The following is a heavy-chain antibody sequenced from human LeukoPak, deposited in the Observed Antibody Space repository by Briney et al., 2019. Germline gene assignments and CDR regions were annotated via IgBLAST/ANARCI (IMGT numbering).Heavy chain of an antibody. CDR3: VVHSATSCY. V-gene: IGHV3-48*03. CDR1: GFTFSSYA. CDR2: ITTSGTST. J-gene: IGHJ4*02. D-gene: IGHD1-26*01. Sequence: GGSLRLSCAASGFTFSSYAMTWVRQVPGKGLEWISYITTSGTSTYYADSVKGRFTISRDNGKTALSLQMNSLRAEDTAVYYCVVHSATSCYWGQGTLVTVSS.